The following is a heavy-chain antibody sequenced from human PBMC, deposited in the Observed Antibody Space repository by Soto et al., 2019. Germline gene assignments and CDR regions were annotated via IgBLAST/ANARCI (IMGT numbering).Heavy chain of an antibody. V-gene: IGHV3-9*01. J-gene: IGHJ6*03. CDR3: AKDKSGTNYYYYYMDV. CDR2: ISWNSGSI. D-gene: IGHD1-7*01. CDR1: GFTFDDYA. Sequence: GGSLRLSCSASGFTFDDYAMHWVRQAPGKGLEWVSGISWNSGSIGYADSVKGRFTISRDNAKNSLYLQMNSLRAEDTALYYCAKDKSGTNYYYYYMDVWGKGTTVTVSS.